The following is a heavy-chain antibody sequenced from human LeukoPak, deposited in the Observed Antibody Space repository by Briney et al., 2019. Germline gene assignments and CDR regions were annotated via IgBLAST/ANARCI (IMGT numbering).Heavy chain of an antibody. Sequence: GGSLRLSCAASGFTFSSYSMNWVRQAPGKGLEWVSSISSSSSYIYYADSVKGRFTISRDNAKNSLYLQMNSLSSGDTAVYYLAIGRIVGASGLDLDYLCQATLVSDSS. V-gene: IGHV3-21*01. CDR2: ISSSSSYI. CDR3: AIGRIVGASGLDLDY. J-gene: IGHJ4*02. D-gene: IGHD1-26*01. CDR1: GFTFSSYS.